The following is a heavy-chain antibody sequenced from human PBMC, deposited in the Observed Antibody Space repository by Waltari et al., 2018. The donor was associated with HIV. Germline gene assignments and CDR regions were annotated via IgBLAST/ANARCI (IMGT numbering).Heavy chain of an antibody. CDR3: ARQADYYDSRPLDD. CDR1: GFDFVTSA. D-gene: IGHD3-22*01. CDR2: MYYRGGT. Sequence: VHLEESGGGLVQPGGSLRLSCFVSGFDFVTSAMICVRRAPGKVVEWMGSMYYRGGTYCNPSLKSRVTISVDTSKNQFSLKLSAVTAADTAVYYWARQADYYDSRPLDDWGQGTLVTVSS. V-gene: IGHV4-39*01. J-gene: IGHJ4*02.